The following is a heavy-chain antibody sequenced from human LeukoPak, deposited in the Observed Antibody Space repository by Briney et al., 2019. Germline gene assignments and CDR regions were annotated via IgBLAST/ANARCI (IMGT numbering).Heavy chain of an antibody. CDR1: GYTFTSYD. J-gene: IGHJ6*03. D-gene: IGHD6-13*01. V-gene: IGHV1-8*01. Sequence: ASVKVSCKASGYTFTSYDINWVRQATGQGLEWMGWMNPNSGNTGYAQKFQGRVTMTRNTSISTAYMELSSLRSEDTAVYYCARVDSSSFNTYYYYYMDVWGKGTTVTISS. CDR2: MNPNSGNT. CDR3: ARVDSSSFNTYYYYYMDV.